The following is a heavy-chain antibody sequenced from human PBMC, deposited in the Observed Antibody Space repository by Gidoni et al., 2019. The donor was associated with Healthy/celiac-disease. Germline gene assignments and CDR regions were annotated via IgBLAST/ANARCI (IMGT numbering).Heavy chain of an antibody. D-gene: IGHD3-9*01. J-gene: IGHJ6*02. CDR1: GYTFTSYD. V-gene: IGHV1-8*01. Sequence: QVQLVQSGAEVKKPGASVKVSCKASGYTFTSYDINWVRQATGQGLVWMGWMNPNRGNTGYDQKVQGRVTMTRNTSISTAYMELSSLRSEDTAVYYCARGLVIMNYYYGMDVWGQGTTVTVSS. CDR3: ARGLVIMNYYYGMDV. CDR2: MNPNRGNT.